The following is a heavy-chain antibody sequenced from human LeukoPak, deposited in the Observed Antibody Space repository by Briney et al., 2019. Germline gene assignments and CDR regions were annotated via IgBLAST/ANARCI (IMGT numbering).Heavy chain of an antibody. CDR1: GFTFSSYW. J-gene: IGHJ6*03. Sequence: GSLRLSCAASGFTFSSYWMSWVRQAPGKGLEWVANIKQDGSEKYYVDSVKGRFTISRDNAKNSLYLQMNSLRAEDTAVYYCARASPSHYDFWSGYYPYYYYYYMDVWGKGTTVTVSS. CDR3: ARASPSHYDFWSGYYPYYYYYYMDV. CDR2: IKQDGSEK. D-gene: IGHD3-3*01. V-gene: IGHV3-7*01.